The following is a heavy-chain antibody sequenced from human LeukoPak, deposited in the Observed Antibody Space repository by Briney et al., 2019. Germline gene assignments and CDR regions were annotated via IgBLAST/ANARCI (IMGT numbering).Heavy chain of an antibody. CDR1: GASVSNYY. Sequence: SETLSLTCRVSGASVSNYYWSWIRQSPGKGLEWIGFFHYSGSTNYNPSLNSRVTTSIDTSMNQLSLTLVSVTAADTAVYFCARHHDGGPKLRLDFWGLGVLVTVSS. CDR3: ARHHDGGPKLRLDF. D-gene: IGHD2-15*01. J-gene: IGHJ4*02. CDR2: FHYSGST. V-gene: IGHV4-59*08.